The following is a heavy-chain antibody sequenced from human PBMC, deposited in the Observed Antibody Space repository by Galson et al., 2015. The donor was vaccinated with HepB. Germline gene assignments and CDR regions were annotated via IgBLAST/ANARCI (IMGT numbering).Heavy chain of an antibody. Sequence: QVQLQESGPGLVKPSKTLSLTCTVSGGSISSYYWSWIRQPPGKGLEWIGYIYYSGSTNYNPSLKSRVTISVDTSKNQFSRKLSSVTAADTAVYYCARVGITMVRGVIPYFDYWGQGTLVTVSS. CDR2: IYYSGST. J-gene: IGHJ4*02. D-gene: IGHD3-10*01. CDR1: GGSISSYY. CDR3: ARVGITMVRGVIPYFDY. V-gene: IGHV4-59*01.